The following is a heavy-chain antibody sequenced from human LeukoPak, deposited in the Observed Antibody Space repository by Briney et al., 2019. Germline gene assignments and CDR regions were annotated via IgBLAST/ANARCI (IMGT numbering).Heavy chain of an antibody. V-gene: IGHV1-2*02. CDR3: ATLRILSGAFDI. CDR1: GYTFTGYY. CDR2: INPNSGGT. J-gene: IGHJ3*02. Sequence: GASVKVSCKASGYTFTGYYMHWVRQAPGQGLEWMGWINPNSGGTNYAQKFQGRVTMTRDTSISTAYMELSRLRSDGTAVYYCATLRILSGAFDIWGQGTMVTVSS. D-gene: IGHD6-19*01.